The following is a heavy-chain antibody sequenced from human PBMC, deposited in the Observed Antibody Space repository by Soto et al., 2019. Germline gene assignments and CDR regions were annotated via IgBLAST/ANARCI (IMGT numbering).Heavy chain of an antibody. CDR2: INPSGGST. V-gene: IGHV1-46*01. D-gene: IGHD6-19*01. CDR3: ARGPADSVAGTYYYYGMDV. J-gene: IGHJ6*02. CDR1: GYTFTSYY. Sequence: ASVTVSCKASGYTFTSYYMHWVRQAPGQGLEWMGIINPSGGSTSYAQKFQGRVTMTRDTSTSTVYMELSSLRSEDTAVYYCARGPADSVAGTYYYYGMDVWGQGTTVTVSS.